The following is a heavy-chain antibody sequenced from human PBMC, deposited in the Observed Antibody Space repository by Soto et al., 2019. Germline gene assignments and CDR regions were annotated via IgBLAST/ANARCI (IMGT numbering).Heavy chain of an antibody. V-gene: IGHV5-51*01. J-gene: IGHJ3*02. CDR3: ASTLGIAADGTDAFDI. Sequence: GESLKISCKGSGYSFTSYWIGWVRQMPGKGLEWMGIIYPGDSDTRYSPSFQGQVTISADKSISTAYLQWSSLKASDTAMYYCASTLGIAADGTDAFDIWGQGTMVTGSS. CDR2: IYPGDSDT. D-gene: IGHD6-13*01. CDR1: GYSFTSYW.